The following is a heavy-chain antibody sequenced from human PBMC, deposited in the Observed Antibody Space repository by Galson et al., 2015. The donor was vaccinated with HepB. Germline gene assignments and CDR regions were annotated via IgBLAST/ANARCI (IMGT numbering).Heavy chain of an antibody. Sequence: ETLSLTCTVSGGSISSYYWSWIRQPPGKGLEWIGYIYYSGSTNYNPSLKSRVTISVDTSKNQFSLKLSPVTAPDPAVYYCARDYSVGATRDDAFDIWGQGTMVTVSS. CDR1: GGSISSYY. CDR3: ARDYSVGATRDDAFDI. V-gene: IGHV4-59*01. CDR2: IYYSGST. J-gene: IGHJ3*02. D-gene: IGHD1-26*01.